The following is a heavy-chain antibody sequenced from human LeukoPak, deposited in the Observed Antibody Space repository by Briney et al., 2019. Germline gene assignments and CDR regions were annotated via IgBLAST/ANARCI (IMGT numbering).Heavy chain of an antibody. CDR2: INPNSGGT. V-gene: IGHV1-2*02. CDR1: GYTFSGHY. Sequence: ASVKVSCKASGYTFSGHYMHWVRQAPGQGLEWMGWINPNSGGTNYAQKFQGRVTMTGDTSISTAYIELTRLTSDDTAVYYCARDGNFDYWGQGTLVAVSS. J-gene: IGHJ4*02. CDR3: ARDGNFDY.